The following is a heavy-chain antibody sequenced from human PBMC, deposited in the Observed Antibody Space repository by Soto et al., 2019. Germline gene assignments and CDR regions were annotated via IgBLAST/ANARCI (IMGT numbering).Heavy chain of an antibody. CDR2: IIPILGIA. V-gene: IGHV1-69*02. CDR3: AAVVVPAARGVTDAFDI. CDR1: GGTFSSYT. D-gene: IGHD2-2*01. J-gene: IGHJ3*02. Sequence: QVRLVQSGTEVKKPGSSVMISSKASGGTFSSYTISWVRQAPGQGLEWMGRIIPILGIANYAQKFQGRVTITADKSTSTAYMELSSLRSEDTAVYYCAAVVVPAARGVTDAFDIWGQGTMVTVSS.